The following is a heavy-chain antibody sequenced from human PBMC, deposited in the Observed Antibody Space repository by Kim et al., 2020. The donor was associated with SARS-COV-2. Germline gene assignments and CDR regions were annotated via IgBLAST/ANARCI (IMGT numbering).Heavy chain of an antibody. V-gene: IGHV3-30*18. J-gene: IGHJ4*02. D-gene: IGHD1-26*01. Sequence: GGFLRLSCAASGFTFKNYGMHWIRQAPGKGLEWVAVISYDGSNKYYADSVKGRCTISRDNSKNTLYLQMNSLRAEDTAVYYCAKNPPGGTYYSYFDYWGQGTLVTVSS. CDR2: ISYDGSNK. CDR3: AKNPPGGTYYSYFDY. CDR1: GFTFKNYG.